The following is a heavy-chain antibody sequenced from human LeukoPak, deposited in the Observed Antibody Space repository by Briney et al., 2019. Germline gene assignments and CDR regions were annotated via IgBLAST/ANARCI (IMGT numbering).Heavy chain of an antibody. J-gene: IGHJ6*02. V-gene: IGHV3-48*02. D-gene: IGHD3-9*01. Sequence: GGSLRLSCAASGFTFSSYSMNWVRQAPGKGLEWVSYISSSSSTIYYADSVKGQFTISRDNAKNSLYLQMNSLRDEDTAVYYCARDIGYYDILTGYFTGYYYYGMDVWGQGTTVTVSS. CDR3: ARDIGYYDILTGYFTGYYYYGMDV. CDR2: ISSSSSTI. CDR1: GFTFSSYS.